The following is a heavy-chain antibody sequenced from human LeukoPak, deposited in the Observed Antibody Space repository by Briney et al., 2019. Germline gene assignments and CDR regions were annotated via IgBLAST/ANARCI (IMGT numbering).Heavy chain of an antibody. CDR1: GFTFSSYS. D-gene: IGHD4-17*01. CDR3: ARATVTTEYYFDY. CDR2: VSSSSYI. V-gene: IGHV3-21*01. Sequence: GGSLRLSCAASGFTFSSYSMNWVRQAPGKGLEWVSSVSSSSYIYYADSVKGRFTISRDNAKNSLYLQMNSLRAEDTAVYYCARATVTTEYYFDYWGQGTLVTVSS. J-gene: IGHJ4*02.